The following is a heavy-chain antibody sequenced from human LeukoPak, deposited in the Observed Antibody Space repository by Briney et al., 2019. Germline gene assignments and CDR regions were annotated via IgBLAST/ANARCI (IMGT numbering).Heavy chain of an antibody. CDR3: ASLPQPGYNSGFYGGVDY. CDR1: GGFISTSSYS. J-gene: IGHJ4*02. CDR2: VYYSGST. Sequence: SETLSLTCTVSGGFISTSSYSWGWIRQSPGKGLEWIGSVYYSGSTYYNPSLKSRVTISIDTSKNQFSLKLSSVTAADTAVYFCASLPQPGYNSGFYGGVDYWGQGTLVTVSS. V-gene: IGHV4-39*01. D-gene: IGHD5-18*01.